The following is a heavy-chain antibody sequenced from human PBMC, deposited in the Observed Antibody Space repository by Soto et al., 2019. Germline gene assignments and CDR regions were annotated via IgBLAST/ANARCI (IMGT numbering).Heavy chain of an antibody. CDR2: FIPVYRTL. CDR3: ATGVIWIGYFTVDS. J-gene: IGHJ4*02. CDR1: GGSFGKSA. D-gene: IGHD3-3*01. Sequence: SVKVSCKASGGSFGKSAINWVRQTPGQGLEWLGGFIPVYRTLNYAQKFQGRVTITADESTGTAYMTLSSLASDDTAVYYCATGVIWIGYFTVDSWGQGTRVTISS. V-gene: IGHV1-69*13.